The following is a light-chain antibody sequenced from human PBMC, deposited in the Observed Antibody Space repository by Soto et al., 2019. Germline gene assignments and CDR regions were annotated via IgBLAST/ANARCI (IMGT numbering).Light chain of an antibody. V-gene: IGKV1-5*01. Sequence: DIQMTQSPSTLSASVGDRVTITCRASQSISDSLAWYQQKPGKAPDLLISDVSSLERGVASRFSGSGSGTEFTLTISSLQSEDFAVYYCQQYNNWPPWTFGQGTKVDIK. CDR2: DVS. CDR3: QQYNNWPPWT. J-gene: IGKJ1*01. CDR1: QSISDS.